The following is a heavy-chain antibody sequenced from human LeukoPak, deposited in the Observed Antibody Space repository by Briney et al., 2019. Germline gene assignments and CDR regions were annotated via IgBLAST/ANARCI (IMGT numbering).Heavy chain of an antibody. J-gene: IGHJ4*02. CDR1: GGSISSYY. CDR2: IYYSGST. CDR3: ARHILVVPAATLDY. D-gene: IGHD2-2*01. Sequence: PSETLSLTCTVSGGSISSYYWSWIQQPPGKGLEWIGYIYYSGSTNYNPSLKSRVTISVDTSKNQFSLKLSSVTAADTAVYYCARHILVVPAATLDYWGQGTLVTVSS. V-gene: IGHV4-59*01.